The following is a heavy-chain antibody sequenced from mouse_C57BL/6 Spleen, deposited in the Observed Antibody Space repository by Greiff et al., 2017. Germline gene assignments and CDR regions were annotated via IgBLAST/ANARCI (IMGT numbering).Heavy chain of an antibody. J-gene: IGHJ2*01. CDR3: TRIGRGGGYYFDY. D-gene: IGHD2-14*01. V-gene: IGHV1-15*01. Sequence: QVQLQQSGAELVRPGASVTLSCKASGYTFTDYEMHWVKQTPVHGLEWIGAIDPETGGTAYNQKFKGKAILTADKSSSTAYMELRSLTSEDSAVYFCTRIGRGGGYYFDYWGQGTTLTVSS. CDR1: GYTFTDYE. CDR2: IDPETGGT.